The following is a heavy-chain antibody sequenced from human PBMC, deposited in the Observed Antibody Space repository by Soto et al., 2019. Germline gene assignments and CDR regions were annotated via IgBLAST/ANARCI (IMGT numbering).Heavy chain of an antibody. CDR2: IYYSGSL. V-gene: IGHV4-39*02. Sequence: SETLSLTCTVSGGSLGSSSYYWGWIRQSPGKGLEWIGNIYYSGSLNYNPSLKRRVAVSLDTSTDHFSLTMTSVTAADTGVYFCAGGPRYWSFALWGRGTLVTVSS. D-gene: IGHD1-20*01. CDR1: GGSLGSSSYY. J-gene: IGHJ2*01. CDR3: AGGPRYWSFAL.